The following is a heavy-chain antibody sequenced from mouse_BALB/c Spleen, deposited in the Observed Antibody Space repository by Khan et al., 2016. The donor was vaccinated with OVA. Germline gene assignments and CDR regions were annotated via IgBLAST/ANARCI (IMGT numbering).Heavy chain of an antibody. D-gene: IGHD1-1*01. Sequence: EVQLQESGPGLVKPSQSLSLTCTVTDYSITSDYAWNWIRQFPGNKLEWMGFISYSGNTKYNPSLKSRFSITRDTSKNQFFLQLNSVTTEDTATYYCARVYGGDFAYWGQGTSLTVSS. V-gene: IGHV3-2*02. CDR3: ARVYGGDFAY. J-gene: IGHJ2*02. CDR1: DYSITSDYA. CDR2: ISYSGNT.